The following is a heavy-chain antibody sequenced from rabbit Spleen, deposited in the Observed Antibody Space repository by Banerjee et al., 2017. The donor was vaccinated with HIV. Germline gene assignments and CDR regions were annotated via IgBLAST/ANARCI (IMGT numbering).Heavy chain of an antibody. D-gene: IGHD2-1*01. V-gene: IGHV1S40*01. J-gene: IGHJ4*01. Sequence: QSLEESGGDLVKPGASLTLTCTASGVSFSGNSYMCWVRQAPGKGLEWIACIDTGSSGFTYFASWAKGRFAISKTSSTTVTLQMTSLTAADTATYFCARGSATMTMVITGYYFSLWGPGTLVTVS. CDR3: ARGSATMTMVITGYYFSL. CDR1: GVSFSGNSY. CDR2: IDTGSSGFT.